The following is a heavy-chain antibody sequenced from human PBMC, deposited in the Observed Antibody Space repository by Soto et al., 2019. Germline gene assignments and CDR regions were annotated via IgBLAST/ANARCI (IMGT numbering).Heavy chain of an antibody. CDR1: GLTCRSYA. J-gene: IGHJ4*02. D-gene: IGHD3-9*01. CDR3: AKDQTPGYAADWAVGYYFHF. V-gene: IGHV3-23*01. Sequence: VGSLRHSCAVSGLTCRSYAVTWVRQAPGKGLEWVSGISGSGDTTYYADSVKGRFTISRDTSKNTLYLQMHSLRAEDTAVYYCAKDQTPGYAADWAVGYYFHFWGQGTLVTVSS. CDR2: ISGSGDTT.